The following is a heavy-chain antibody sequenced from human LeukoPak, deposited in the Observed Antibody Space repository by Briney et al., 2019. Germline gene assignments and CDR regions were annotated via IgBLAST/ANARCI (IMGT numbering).Heavy chain of an antibody. CDR2: IIPIFGTA. D-gene: IGHD6-13*01. V-gene: IGHV1-69*13. CDR3: AQIAAAGEVFDY. Sequence: ASVKVSCKASGGTFSSYXXXXXRQAPGQGLXXXGGIIPIFGTANYAXXFQGRVTITADESTSTAYMELSSLRSEDTAVYYCAQIAAAGEVFDYWGQGTLVTVSS. CDR1: GGTFSSYX. J-gene: IGHJ4*02.